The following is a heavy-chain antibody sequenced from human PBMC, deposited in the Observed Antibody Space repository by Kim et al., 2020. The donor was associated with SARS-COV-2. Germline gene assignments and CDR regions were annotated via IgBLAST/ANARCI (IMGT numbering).Heavy chain of an antibody. J-gene: IGHJ5*02. D-gene: IGHD2-21*02. CDR3: ASAYCGGDCYSRYNWFDP. CDR2: IIPILGIA. Sequence: SVKVSCKASGGTFSSYTISWVRQAPGQGLEWMGRIIPILGIANYAQKFQGRVTITADKSTSTAYMELSSLRSEDTAVYYCASAYCGGDCYSRYNWFDPWGQGTLVTVSP. CDR1: GGTFSSYT. V-gene: IGHV1-69*02.